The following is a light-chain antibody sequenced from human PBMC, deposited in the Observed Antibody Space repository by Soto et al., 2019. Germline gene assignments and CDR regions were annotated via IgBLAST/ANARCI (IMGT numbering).Light chain of an antibody. V-gene: IGLV4-69*01. Sequence: QSVLTQSPSASASLGASVKLTCTLSSGHSSYAIAWHQQQPEKGPRYLMKLNSDDSHTKGDGIPDRFSASSSGAERHLIVSSLQSEDEADYYCQTWGTGIQVFGGGTKVTVL. CDR1: SGHSSYA. CDR2: LNSDDSH. J-gene: IGLJ3*02. CDR3: QTWGTGIQV.